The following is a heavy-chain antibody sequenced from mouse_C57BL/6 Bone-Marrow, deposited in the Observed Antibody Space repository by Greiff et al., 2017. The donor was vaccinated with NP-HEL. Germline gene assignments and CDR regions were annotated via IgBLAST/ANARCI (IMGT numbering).Heavy chain of an antibody. CDR2: ISDGGSYT. J-gene: IGHJ3*01. D-gene: IGHD2-1*01. CDR3: ARGGIYYGNYGFAY. CDR1: GFTFSSYA. Sequence: EVKLVESGGGLVKPGGSLKLSCAASGFTFSSYAMSWVRQTPEKRLEWVATISDGGSYTYYPDNVKGRFTISRDNAKNHLYLQMSHLKSEDTAMYYCARGGIYYGNYGFAYWGQGTLVTVSA. V-gene: IGHV5-4*03.